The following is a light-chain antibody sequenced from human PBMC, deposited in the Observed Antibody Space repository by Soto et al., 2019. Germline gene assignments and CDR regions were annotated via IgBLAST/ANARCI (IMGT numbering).Light chain of an antibody. J-gene: IGKJ5*01. CDR3: MQGTHWPIT. CDR1: QSLVHSDGIAY. Sequence: DVVMTQSPLSLPVTLGQPASISCRSNQSLVHSDGIAYFSWFQQRPGRSPRRLIYKVSNRDSGVPARFSGSGSGTDFALKISRVEAEDVGVYYGMQGTHWPITSGQGTRREIK. V-gene: IGKV2-30*02. CDR2: KVS.